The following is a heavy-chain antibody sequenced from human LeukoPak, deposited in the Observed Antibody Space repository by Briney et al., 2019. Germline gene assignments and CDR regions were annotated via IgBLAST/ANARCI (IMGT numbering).Heavy chain of an antibody. CDR1: GYTFTDYY. J-gene: IGHJ4*02. V-gene: IGHV1-2*02. Sequence: ASVKVSCKASGYTFTDYYMHWVRQAPGQGLEWMGWINPDSGGTNYAQNFQGRVTMTRDTSISTAYMELSRLRSDDTAVYYCARQPYRSGAYYFDYWGQGALITVSS. CDR3: ARQPYRSGAYYFDY. D-gene: IGHD2-15*01. CDR2: INPDSGGT.